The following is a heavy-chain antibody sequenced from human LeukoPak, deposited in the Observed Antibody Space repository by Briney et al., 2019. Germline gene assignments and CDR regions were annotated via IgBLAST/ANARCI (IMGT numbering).Heavy chain of an antibody. CDR3: ARCYFGYYYDSSGYGH. CDR2: INHSGST. D-gene: IGHD3-22*01. Sequence: SWIRQPPGXXLEWIGEINHSGSTNYNPSLKSRVTISVDTSKNQFSLKLSSVTDADTAVYYCARCYFGYYYDSSGYGHWGQGTLVTVSS. V-gene: IGHV4-34*01. J-gene: IGHJ4*02.